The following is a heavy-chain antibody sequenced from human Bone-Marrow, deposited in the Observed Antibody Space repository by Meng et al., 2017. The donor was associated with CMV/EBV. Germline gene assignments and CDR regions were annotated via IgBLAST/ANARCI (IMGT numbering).Heavy chain of an antibody. Sequence: LSLTCAASGFVFSDFWMLWVRQAPGKGLEWVSAITGSGGSTYHADSVKGRFTISRDNSKNTLYLELNSLRAEDTAVQYWAKGFSSSWYREYYDFWGQGTLVTVSS. V-gene: IGHV3-23*01. CDR3: AKGFSSSWYREYYDF. D-gene: IGHD6-13*01. CDR1: GFVFSDFW. CDR2: ITGSGGST. J-gene: IGHJ4*02.